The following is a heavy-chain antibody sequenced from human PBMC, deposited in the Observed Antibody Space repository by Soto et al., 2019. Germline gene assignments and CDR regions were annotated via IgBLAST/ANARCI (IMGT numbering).Heavy chain of an antibody. V-gene: IGHV3-74*01. J-gene: IGHJ4*02. D-gene: IGHD3-22*01. Sequence: GGSLRLSCAASGFTFSSFWMHWVRQVPGKGLEWVSRVSDDGSSTTYADSVKGRFTISRDNAKNTLFLHMNSLRGDDSAAYYCVRDRDRRGYGFLDYWGQGSMVTVS. CDR1: GFTFSSFW. CDR2: VSDDGSST. CDR3: VRDRDRRGYGFLDY.